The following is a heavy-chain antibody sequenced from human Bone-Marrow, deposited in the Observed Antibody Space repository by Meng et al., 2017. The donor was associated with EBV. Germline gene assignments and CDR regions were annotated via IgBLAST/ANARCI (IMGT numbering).Heavy chain of an antibody. CDR1: GYTVTSYA. Sequence: VTLVQSGSNLQKPVASANLACKASGYTVTSYAMNWVRQAPGQGLEWMGLINTKTGKPTYAPGFTGRFVFALDTSDSTTYLQISSLTTEDRAVYYCARDGGRRLDYWGQGTLVTVSS. J-gene: IGHJ4*02. CDR2: INTKTGKP. CDR3: ARDGGRRLDY. D-gene: IGHD3-16*01. V-gene: IGHV7-4-1*02.